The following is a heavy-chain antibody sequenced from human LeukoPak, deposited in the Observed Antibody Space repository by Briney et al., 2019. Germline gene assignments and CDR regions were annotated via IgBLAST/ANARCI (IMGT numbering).Heavy chain of an antibody. CDR2: INHSGST. CDR3: ARGKVMITFGGVIVTFDY. J-gene: IGHJ4*02. D-gene: IGHD3-16*02. CDR1: GGSIDTTY. Sequence: SETLSLTCSVSGGSIDTTYWSWIRQPPGKGLEWIGEINHSGSTNYNPSLKSRVTISVDTSKNQFSLKLSSVTAADTAVYYCARGKVMITFGGVIVTFDYWGQGTLVTVSS. V-gene: IGHV4-34*01.